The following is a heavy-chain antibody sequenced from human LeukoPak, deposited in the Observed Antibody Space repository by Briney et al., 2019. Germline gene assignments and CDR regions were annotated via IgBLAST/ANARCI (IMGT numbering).Heavy chain of an antibody. CDR1: GYTFTSYY. CDR2: INPSGGST. CDR3: AFLQRMTMVRGVIRWFDP. D-gene: IGHD3-10*01. Sequence: ASVKVSCKASGYTFTSYYMHWVRQAPGQGLEWMGIINPSGGSTSYAQKFQGRVTMTRDTSTSTVYMELSSLRSEDTAVYYCAFLQRMTMVRGVIRWFDPWGQGTLVTVSS. J-gene: IGHJ5*02. V-gene: IGHV1-46*01.